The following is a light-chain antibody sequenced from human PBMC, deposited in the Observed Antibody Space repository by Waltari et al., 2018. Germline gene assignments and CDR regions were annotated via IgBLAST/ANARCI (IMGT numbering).Light chain of an antibody. CDR2: DAS. CDR3: QQRSNWPPLT. Sequence: EIVLTQSPATLSLSPGERAHLSCRASQSVSSYLAWYQQKPGQAPRLLIYDASNRATGIPARFSGSGSGTDFTLTISSLEPEDFAVYYCQQRSNWPPLTFGPGTKVDIK. J-gene: IGKJ3*01. V-gene: IGKV3-11*01. CDR1: QSVSSY.